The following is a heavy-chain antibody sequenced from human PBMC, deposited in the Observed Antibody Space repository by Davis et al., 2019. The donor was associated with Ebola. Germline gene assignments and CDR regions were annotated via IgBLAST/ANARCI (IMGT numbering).Heavy chain of an antibody. Sequence: GESLKISCAASGFTFSSYGMHWVRQAPGKGLEWVAVISYDGSNKYYADSVKGRFTISRDNAKNSLYLQMNSLRAEDTAVYYCARGGYGGNSFFDYWGQGTLVTVSS. D-gene: IGHD4-23*01. CDR2: ISYDGSNK. CDR3: ARGGYGGNSFFDY. J-gene: IGHJ4*02. V-gene: IGHV3-30*03. CDR1: GFTFSSYG.